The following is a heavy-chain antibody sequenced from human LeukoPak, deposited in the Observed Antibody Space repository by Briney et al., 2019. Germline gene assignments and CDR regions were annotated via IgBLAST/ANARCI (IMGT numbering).Heavy chain of an antibody. D-gene: IGHD2-2*02. V-gene: IGHV4-59*01. CDR2: IYYSGST. Sequence: SETLSLTCTVSGGSISSYYWSWIRQPPGKGLEWIGYIYYSGSTNYNPSLKRRVTISVDTSKHQFSLKLNSVTAADTAVYYCARALVLYFDYWGQGTLVTVSS. J-gene: IGHJ4*02. CDR1: GGSISSYY. CDR3: ARALVLYFDY.